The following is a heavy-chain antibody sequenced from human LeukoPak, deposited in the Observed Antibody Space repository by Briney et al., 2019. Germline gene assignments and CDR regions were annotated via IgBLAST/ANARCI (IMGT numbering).Heavy chain of an antibody. Sequence: ASVKVSCKASGYTFTSYDINWVRQATGQGLEWMGWMNPNSGNTGYAQKFQGRVTMTRDTSTSTAYMELSRLRSDDTAVYYCATGDKGAILTGYNYYFYMDVWGKGTTVTISS. CDR3: ATGDKGAILTGYNYYFYMDV. V-gene: IGHV1-8*02. D-gene: IGHD3-9*01. CDR2: MNPNSGNT. CDR1: GYTFTSYD. J-gene: IGHJ6*03.